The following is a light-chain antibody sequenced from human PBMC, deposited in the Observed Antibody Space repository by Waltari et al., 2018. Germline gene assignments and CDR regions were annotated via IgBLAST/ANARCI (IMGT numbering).Light chain of an antibody. CDR3: QHYVRLPAT. V-gene: IGKV3-20*01. Sequence: EIVLTQSPGPLSLSPGERATLSCRASQGVSRTLAWYQQKPGQAPKLLIYGASIRATGIPDRFTGSGSGTDFSLTISSLEPEDFAIYFCQHYVRLPATFGQGTKVEIK. CDR1: QGVSRT. J-gene: IGKJ1*01. CDR2: GAS.